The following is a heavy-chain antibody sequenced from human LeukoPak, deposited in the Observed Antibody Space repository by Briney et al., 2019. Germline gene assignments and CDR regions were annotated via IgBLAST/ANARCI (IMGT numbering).Heavy chain of an antibody. D-gene: IGHD3-10*01. CDR2: ISTDGTTT. V-gene: IGHV3-74*01. Sequence: GGSLRLSCAASGFTFSSYWMHWVRQAPGKGLVWVSRISTDGTTTNYAGSVKGRFTISRDNAKSTLYLQMKSLRAEDTAVYYCASYRNSNYGYSDYWGQGTLVTVSS. J-gene: IGHJ4*02. CDR3: ASYRNSNYGYSDY. CDR1: GFTFSSYW.